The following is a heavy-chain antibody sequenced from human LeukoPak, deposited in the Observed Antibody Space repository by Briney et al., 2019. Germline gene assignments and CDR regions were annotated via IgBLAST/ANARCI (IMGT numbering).Heavy chain of an antibody. CDR3: ASGTVFGVITPQYFHY. Sequence: PSETLSLNCTVSAGSISTPYWHLIRQSPGHPLYLLVFVFYGGITNYNPSLKSRVTISLDTSKNQFSLKLTSVTAADTAVYYCASGTVFGVITPQYFHYWGQGTRVTVSS. CDR1: AGSISTPY. V-gene: IGHV4-59*11. J-gene: IGHJ4*02. CDR2: VFYGGIT. D-gene: IGHD3-3*01.